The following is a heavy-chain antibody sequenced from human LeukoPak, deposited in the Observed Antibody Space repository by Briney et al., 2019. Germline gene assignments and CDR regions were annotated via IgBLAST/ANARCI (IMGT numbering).Heavy chain of an antibody. J-gene: IGHJ3*02. CDR1: GFTFMSYG. Sequence: QPGRSLRLSCAASGFTFMSYGMHWVRQAPGKGLEWVAVIWYDGSNKYYADSVKGRFTISRDNSKNTLYLQMNSLRAEDTAVHYCARPKQWLVNEDAFDIWGQGTMVTVSS. CDR2: IWYDGSNK. V-gene: IGHV3-33*01. D-gene: IGHD6-19*01. CDR3: ARPKQWLVNEDAFDI.